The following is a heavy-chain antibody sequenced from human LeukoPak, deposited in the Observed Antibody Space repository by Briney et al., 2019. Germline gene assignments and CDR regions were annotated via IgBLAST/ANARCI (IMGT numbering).Heavy chain of an antibody. Sequence: PGGSLRLSCEASGFTFSSYWMGWVRQPPGKGLEWIGSIYYSGSTYYNPSLKSRVTISVDTSKNQFSLKLSSVTAADTAVYYCARFVYDAGAFDIWGQGTMVTVSS. CDR2: IYYSGST. D-gene: IGHD5/OR15-5a*01. V-gene: IGHV4-39*01. J-gene: IGHJ3*02. CDR3: ARFVYDAGAFDI. CDR1: GFTFSSYW.